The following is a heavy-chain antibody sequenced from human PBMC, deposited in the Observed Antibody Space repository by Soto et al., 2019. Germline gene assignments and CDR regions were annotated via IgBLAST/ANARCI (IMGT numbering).Heavy chain of an antibody. CDR2: VYRTGST. CDR1: GGSISTSNW. CDR3: ARGYCISTSCPPEGNWFDP. J-gene: IGHJ5*02. D-gene: IGHD2-2*01. Sequence: SETLSLTCAVSGGSISTSNWWSWVRQPPGKGLEWIGEVYRTGSTNYNPSLESRLTISVDKSKNQFSLKLTSVTAADTAVYYCARGYCISTSCPPEGNWFDPWGQGTLVTVSS. V-gene: IGHV4-4*02.